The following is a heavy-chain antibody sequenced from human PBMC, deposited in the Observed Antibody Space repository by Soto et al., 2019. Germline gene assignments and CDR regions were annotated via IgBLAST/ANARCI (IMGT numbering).Heavy chain of an antibody. J-gene: IGHJ4*02. V-gene: IGHV4-30-4*01. D-gene: IGHD6-6*01. CDR2: IYYSGRT. CDR1: DGPISSDDYY. Sequence: PSETLTLTCTVSDGPISSDDYYWSWIRQPPGKGLEWIGYIYYSGRTDYNPSLKSRIIISIDTSKNQFSLNLNSVSAADTAVYYCSIDRSTSPDYFDYWGQGTLVTVSS. CDR3: SIDRSTSPDYFDY.